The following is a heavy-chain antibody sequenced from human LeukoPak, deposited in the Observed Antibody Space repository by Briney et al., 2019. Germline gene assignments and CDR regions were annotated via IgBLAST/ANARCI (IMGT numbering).Heavy chain of an antibody. CDR1: GGSISSSSYY. CDR3: ARDFLLSYYDSSGYKDY. Sequence: SETLSLTCTVSGGSISSSSYYWGWIRQPPGKGLEWIGSIYYSGSTYYNPSLRSRVTISVDTSKNQFSLKLSSVTAADTAVYYCARDFLLSYYDSSGYKDYWGQGTLVTVSS. V-gene: IGHV4-39*07. CDR2: IYYSGST. D-gene: IGHD3-22*01. J-gene: IGHJ4*02.